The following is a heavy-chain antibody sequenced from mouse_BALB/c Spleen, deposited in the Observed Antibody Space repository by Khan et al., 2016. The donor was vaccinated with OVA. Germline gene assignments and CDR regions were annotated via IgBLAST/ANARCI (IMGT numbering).Heavy chain of an antibody. V-gene: IGHV5-9-3*01. CDR1: GFTFSTFA. Sequence: EVELVESGGDLVKPGGSQKLSCSASGFTFSTFAMSWVRQTPEKRLEWVATISSGGDYFYYPDSVKGRFTIPRDTAKNTLYLQMSSLRSEDTAMYYCARHNYGPFAYWGQGTLVTVSA. D-gene: IGHD1-1*01. J-gene: IGHJ3*01. CDR2: ISSGGDYF. CDR3: ARHNYGPFAY.